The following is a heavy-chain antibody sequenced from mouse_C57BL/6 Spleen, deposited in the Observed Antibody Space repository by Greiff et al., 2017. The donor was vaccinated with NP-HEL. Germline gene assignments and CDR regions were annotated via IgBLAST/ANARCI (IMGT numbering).Heavy chain of an antibody. CDR3: ARGGDYYGSNMDY. CDR1: GYAFSSSW. V-gene: IGHV1-82*01. J-gene: IGHJ4*01. Sequence: VKVVESGPELVKPGASVKISCKASGYAFSSSWMNWVKQRPGKGLEWIGRIYPGDGDTNYNGKFKGKATLTADKSSSTAYMQLSSLTSEDSAVYFCARGGDYYGSNMDYWGQGTSVTVSS. CDR2: IYPGDGDT. D-gene: IGHD1-1*01.